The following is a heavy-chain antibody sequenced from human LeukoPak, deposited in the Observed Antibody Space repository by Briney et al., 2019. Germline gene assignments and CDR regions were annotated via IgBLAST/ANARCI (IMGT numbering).Heavy chain of an antibody. Sequence: SGPTLVNPTQTLTLTCTFSGFSLSTSGVGVGWIRQPPGKALEWLALIYWNDDKRYSPSLKSRLTITKDTSKNQVVLTMTNMDPVDTATYYCASGLVITTRFGYWGQGTLVTVSS. CDR3: ASGLVITTRFGY. D-gene: IGHD3-22*01. V-gene: IGHV2-5*01. CDR1: GFSLSTSGVG. CDR2: IYWNDDK. J-gene: IGHJ4*02.